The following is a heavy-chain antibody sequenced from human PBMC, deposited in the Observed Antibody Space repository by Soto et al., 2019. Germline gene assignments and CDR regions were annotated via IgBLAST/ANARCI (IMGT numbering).Heavy chain of an antibody. CDR1: GFTFSSFE. D-gene: IGHD6-6*01. J-gene: IGHJ4*02. V-gene: IGHV3-48*03. CDR2: IGRSGETI. Sequence: GGSLRLSCVGSGFTFSSFEMNWVRQTPGKGLEWLSYIGRSGETIYYADSVKGRFTISRDNAKSSLFLQMTGLRDEDTGVYYCARDSRGGAARRPTFYYWGRGTLVTVSS. CDR3: ARDSRGGAARRPTFYY.